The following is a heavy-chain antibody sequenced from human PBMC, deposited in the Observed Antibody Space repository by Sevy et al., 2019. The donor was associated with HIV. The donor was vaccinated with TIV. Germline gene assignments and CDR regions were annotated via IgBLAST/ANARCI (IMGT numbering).Heavy chain of an antibody. CDR2: ISSSSYT. Sequence: GGSLRLSCAASGFTFSDYYMSWIRQAPGKGLEWVSYISSSSYTNYADSVKGRFTISRDNAKNSLYLQVNSLRAEDTAVYYCARDGCSGGSCYVDYWGQGTLVTVSS. CDR3: ARDGCSGGSCYVDY. CDR1: GFTFSDYY. D-gene: IGHD2-15*01. J-gene: IGHJ4*02. V-gene: IGHV3-11*06.